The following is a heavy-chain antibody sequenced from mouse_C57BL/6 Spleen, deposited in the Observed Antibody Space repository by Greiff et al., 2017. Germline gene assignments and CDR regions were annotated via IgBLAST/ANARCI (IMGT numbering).Heavy chain of an antibody. CDR3: TRVFTTAWYFDV. J-gene: IGHJ1*03. CDR2: IRLKSDNYAT. D-gene: IGHD1-2*01. V-gene: IGHV6-3*01. Sequence: EVQVVESGGGLVQPGGSMKLSCVASGFTFSNYWMNWVRQSPEKGLEWVAQIRLKSDNYATHYAESVKGRFTISRDDSKSSVYLQMNNLRAEDTGIYYCTRVFTTAWYFDVWGTGTTVTVSS. CDR1: GFTFSNYW.